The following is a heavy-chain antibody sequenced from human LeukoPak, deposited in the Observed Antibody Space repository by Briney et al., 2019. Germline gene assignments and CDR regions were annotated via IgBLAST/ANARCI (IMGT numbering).Heavy chain of an antibody. CDR2: ISDVGTRT. J-gene: IGHJ4*02. Sequence: PGGSLRLSCAGSGFTFSNYWVHWVRQAPGKGLMWVARISDVGTRTDYADSVRGRFTITRDNAMNTIDLQMNGLTAEDTAVYYCVRSMSGRNDFWGQGTVVSVAS. CDR1: GFTFSNYW. V-gene: IGHV3-74*01. CDR3: VRSMSGRNDF. D-gene: IGHD3-3*01.